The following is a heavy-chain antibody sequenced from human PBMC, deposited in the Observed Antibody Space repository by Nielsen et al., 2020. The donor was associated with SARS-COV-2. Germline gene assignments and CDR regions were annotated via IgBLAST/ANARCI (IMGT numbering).Heavy chain of an antibody. CDR3: ARETTHGPAIKSHWFDP. V-gene: IGHV7-4-1*02. Sequence: ASVKVSCKASGYTFNNYASIWVRQAPGQGLDLMGWINTYNGKPTYAQGFTGRFVFTLDTSVGTAYLQIKSLKPEDTAIYYCARETTHGPAIKSHWFDPWGQGTLITVSS. CDR2: INTYNGKP. CDR1: GYTFNNYA. J-gene: IGHJ5*02. D-gene: IGHD3-10*01.